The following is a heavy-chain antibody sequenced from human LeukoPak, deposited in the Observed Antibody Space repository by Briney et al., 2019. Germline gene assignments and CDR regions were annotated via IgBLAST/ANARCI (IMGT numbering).Heavy chain of an antibody. CDR3: ARGVWGSYRFFDY. V-gene: IGHV3-7*01. CDR1: GFTFSSYW. J-gene: IGHJ4*02. CDR2: IKQDGSEK. Sequence: GGSLRLSCAASGFTFSSYWMSWVRQAPGEGLEWVANIKQDGSEKYYVDSVKGRFTISRDNAKNSLYLQMNSLRAEDTAVYYCARGVWGSYRFFDYWGQGTLVTVSS. D-gene: IGHD3-16*02.